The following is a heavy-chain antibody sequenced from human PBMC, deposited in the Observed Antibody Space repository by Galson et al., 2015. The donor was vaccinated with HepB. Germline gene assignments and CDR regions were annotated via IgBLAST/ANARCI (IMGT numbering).Heavy chain of an antibody. D-gene: IGHD6-13*01. J-gene: IGHJ4*02. CDR2: ISSSSSYI. CDR1: GFTFSSYS. Sequence: SLRLSCAASGFTFSSYSMNWVRQAPGKGLEWVSSISSSSSYIYYADSVKGRFTISRDNAKNSLYLQMNSLRAEDTAVYYCARDGAAAGSFFYYWGPGALVTVSS. V-gene: IGHV3-21*01. CDR3: ARDGAAAGSFFYY.